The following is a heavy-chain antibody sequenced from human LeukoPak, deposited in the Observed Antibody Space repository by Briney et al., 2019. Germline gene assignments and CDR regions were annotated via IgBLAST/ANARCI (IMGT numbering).Heavy chain of an antibody. Sequence: PSETLSLTCAVYGGSFSGYYWSWIRQPPGKGLEWIGEINHSGSTNYNPSLKSRVTISVDTSKNQFSLKLSSVTAADTAVYYCARVDPITMIPQGWFDPWGQGTLVTVSS. D-gene: IGHD3-22*01. CDR3: ARVDPITMIPQGWFDP. CDR1: GGSFSGYY. J-gene: IGHJ5*02. V-gene: IGHV4-34*01. CDR2: INHSGST.